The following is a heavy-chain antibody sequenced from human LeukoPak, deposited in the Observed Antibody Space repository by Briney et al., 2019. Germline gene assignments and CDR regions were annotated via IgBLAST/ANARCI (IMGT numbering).Heavy chain of an antibody. CDR3: AKDILTNYYGSGSYYDY. D-gene: IGHD3-10*01. V-gene: IGHV3-9*01. CDR1: GFTFDDYA. Sequence: GGSLRLSCAASGFTFDDYAMHWVRQAPGKGLEWVSGISWNSGSIGYADSVKGRFTISRDNAKNSLYLQMNSLRAEDTALYYCAKDILTNYYGSGSYYDYWGQGTLVTVSS. CDR2: ISWNSGSI. J-gene: IGHJ4*02.